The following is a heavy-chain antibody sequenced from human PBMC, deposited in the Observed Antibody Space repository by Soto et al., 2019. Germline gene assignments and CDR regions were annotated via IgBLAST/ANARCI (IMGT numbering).Heavy chain of an antibody. CDR1: GNSVSSNVR. CDR2: ADPNGLT. V-gene: IGHV4-4*02. Sequence: SETLSLTXAVSGNSVSSNVRWCWVRQPPEKGLEWIGEADPNGLTDYNPSLKSRVTMSVDTSKNEYSLKLTSWTAADTAIYYCARDAAVPGESDRFDYWGQGTLVTVSS. D-gene: IGHD6-19*01. J-gene: IGHJ4*02. CDR3: ARDAAVPGESDRFDY.